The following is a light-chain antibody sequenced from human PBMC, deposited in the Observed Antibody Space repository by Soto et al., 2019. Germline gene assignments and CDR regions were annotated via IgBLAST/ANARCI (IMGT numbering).Light chain of an antibody. CDR3: QQYNNWPPHT. CDR2: GAS. V-gene: IGKV3-15*01. CDR1: QSVGRD. J-gene: IGKJ2*01. Sequence: EIVMTQSPATLSVSPGERATLSCRASQSVGRDLAWYQEKPGQAPRLLIYGASTRATGIPARFSGSGSGTDFTLTISSLQSEDFAVYYCQQYNNWPPHTFGQGTKLEIK.